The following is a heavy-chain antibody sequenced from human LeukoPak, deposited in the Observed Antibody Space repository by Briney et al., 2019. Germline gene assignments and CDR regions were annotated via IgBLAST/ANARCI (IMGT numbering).Heavy chain of an antibody. J-gene: IGHJ4*02. Sequence: PGGSLRLSCAASGFSVSNNYMSWVRQAPGKGLEWVSVLYSGGSAYYADSVKGRFTISRDSSKNTLYLQMSSLRAEDTAVYYCARASLWPEGLGTDYWGQGTLVTVSS. CDR2: LYSGGSA. CDR1: GFSVSNNY. D-gene: IGHD3-10*01. V-gene: IGHV3-53*01. CDR3: ARASLWPEGLGTDY.